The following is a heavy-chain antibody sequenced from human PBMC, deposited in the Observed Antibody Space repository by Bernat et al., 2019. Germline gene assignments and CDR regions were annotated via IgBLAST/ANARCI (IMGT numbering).Heavy chain of an antibody. Sequence: QAQLVQSGPEVKKPGASVMVSCKASGYTFSNYSITWVRQAPGQGLEWMGWISGYNGNTDYAQKLQGRVTLTTDTSTSTAYMEIRSLRSDDTAVYYWARKGLRGSRCYSFGMDVWGQGTTVTVSS. CDR1: GYTFSNYS. D-gene: IGHD3-10*01. J-gene: IGHJ6*02. CDR2: ISGYNGNT. CDR3: ARKGLRGSRCYSFGMDV. V-gene: IGHV1-18*01.